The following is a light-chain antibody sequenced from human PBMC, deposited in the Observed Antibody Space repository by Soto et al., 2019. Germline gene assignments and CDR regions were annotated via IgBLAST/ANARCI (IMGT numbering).Light chain of an antibody. J-gene: IGLJ2*01. V-gene: IGLV1-44*01. CDR2: SNN. Sequence: QSVLTQPPSASGTPGQRVTISCSGSSSNIGSNTVNWHQQLPGTAPKLLIYSNNQRPSGVPHLFSDSKPGTSASLAISGLQSEDEAVYYCAAWDNSLNGVVFGRGTKLTVL. CDR1: SSNIGSNT. CDR3: AAWDNSLNGVV.